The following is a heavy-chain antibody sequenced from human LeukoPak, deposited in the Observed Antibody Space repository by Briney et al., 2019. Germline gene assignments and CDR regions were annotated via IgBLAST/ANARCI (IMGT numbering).Heavy chain of an antibody. J-gene: IGHJ3*02. CDR2: IYSDGTST. Sequence: GGSLRLSCAASGFTFRSYWMHWVRQAPGKGLVWVSRIYSDGTSTSYADSVKGRFTISRDNAKNSLYLQMNSLRVEDTAVYYCARDLRNHDLWSGGVFDIGAKGTMATV. D-gene: IGHD3-3*01. CDR3: ARDLRNHDLWSGGVFDI. CDR1: GFTFRSYW. V-gene: IGHV3-74*01.